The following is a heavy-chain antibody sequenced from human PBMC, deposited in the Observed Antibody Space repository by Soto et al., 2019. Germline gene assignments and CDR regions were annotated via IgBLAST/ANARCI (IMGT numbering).Heavy chain of an antibody. Sequence: PGGSLRLSCAATGFTFSSYAMSWVRQAPGKGLEWVSVISGSGGSTYYADSVKGRFTISRDNSKNTLYLQMNSLRAEDTPVYYCAKDRGGDSSPFDYWGQCTLVTVSS. V-gene: IGHV3-23*01. CDR2: ISGSGGST. CDR1: GFTFSSYA. J-gene: IGHJ4*02. CDR3: AKDRGGDSSPFDY. D-gene: IGHD3-22*01.